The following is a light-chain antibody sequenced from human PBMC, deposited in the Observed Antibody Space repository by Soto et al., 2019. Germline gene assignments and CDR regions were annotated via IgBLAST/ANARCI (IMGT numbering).Light chain of an antibody. CDR3: QQYDNLPPTWT. CDR1: QSISRW. Sequence: DIQMTQSPSTLSASVGDRVTITCRTSQSISRWLAWYQQKPGKAPKLLISDASILKSGVPSRFSGSGSGTEFTLTISSLQPDDFATYYCQQYDNLPPTWTFGQGTKVEIE. V-gene: IGKV1-5*01. J-gene: IGKJ1*01. CDR2: DAS.